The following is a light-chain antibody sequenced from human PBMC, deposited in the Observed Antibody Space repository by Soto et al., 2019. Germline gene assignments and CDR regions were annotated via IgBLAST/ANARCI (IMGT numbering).Light chain of an antibody. CDR2: DVR. V-gene: IGLV2-14*01. CDR3: SSYTSSSTVV. J-gene: IGLJ2*01. CDR1: SSDVGGYNH. Sequence: QSALTQPASVSGSPGQSITISCTGTSSDVGGYNHVSWYQQNPGKAPKLMIYDVRYRPSGVSHRFSASKSGNTASLTISGLQAADEADYYCSSYTSSSTVVFGGGTKVTVL.